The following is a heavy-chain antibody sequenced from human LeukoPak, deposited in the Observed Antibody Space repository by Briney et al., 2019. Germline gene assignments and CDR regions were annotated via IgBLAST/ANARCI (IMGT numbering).Heavy chain of an antibody. Sequence: SETLSLTCAVYGGSFSGYYWSWIRQPPGKGLEWIGEINHSGSTNYNPSLKSRVTISVDTSKNQFSLKLSSVTAADTAVYYCARGGAMKRIGGEIAAATYYFDYWGQGTLVTVSS. CDR2: INHSGST. CDR3: ARGGAMKRIGGEIAAATYYFDY. D-gene: IGHD6-13*01. CDR1: GGSFSGYY. J-gene: IGHJ4*02. V-gene: IGHV4-34*01.